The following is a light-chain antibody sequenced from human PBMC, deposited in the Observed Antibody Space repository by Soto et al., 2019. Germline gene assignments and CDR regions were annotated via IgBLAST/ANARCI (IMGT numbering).Light chain of an antibody. Sequence: EIVLTQSPATLSLSPGERATLSCRASQSVSSYLAWYQQKPGQAPRLLIYDASNRATGIPARFSGSGSGTDFTLTISCLEPEDFAVYYCRQRNTFGPGTKVDIK. CDR3: RQRNT. CDR1: QSVSSY. CDR2: DAS. J-gene: IGKJ3*01. V-gene: IGKV3-11*01.